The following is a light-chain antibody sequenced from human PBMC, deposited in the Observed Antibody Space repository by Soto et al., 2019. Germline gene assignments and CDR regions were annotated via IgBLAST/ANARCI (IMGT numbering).Light chain of an antibody. CDR2: DAS. Sequence: DIQMTQSPSSLSASVGDRVTISCQASRDISDHLNWYQHKPGKPPRLLIYDASNLETGVPSRFSGSASGTSFTFTISSLRPDDVATYFCQQYDNFPLTFGGGTEV. V-gene: IGKV1-33*01. CDR3: QQYDNFPLT. CDR1: RDISDH. J-gene: IGKJ4*01.